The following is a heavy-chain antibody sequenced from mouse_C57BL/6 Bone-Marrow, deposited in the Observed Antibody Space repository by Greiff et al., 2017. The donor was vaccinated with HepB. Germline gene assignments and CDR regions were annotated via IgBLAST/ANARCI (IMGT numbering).Heavy chain of an antibody. Sequence: EVKVEESGGGLVQPGGSLKLSCAASGFTFSDYYMYWVRQTPEKRLEWVAYISNGGGSTYYPDTVKGRFTISRDNAKNTLYLQMSRLKSEDTAMYYCARPDYDGYFSYAMDYWGQGTSVTVSS. CDR1: GFTFSDYY. J-gene: IGHJ4*01. CDR3: ARPDYDGYFSYAMDY. D-gene: IGHD2-3*01. V-gene: IGHV5-12*01. CDR2: ISNGGGST.